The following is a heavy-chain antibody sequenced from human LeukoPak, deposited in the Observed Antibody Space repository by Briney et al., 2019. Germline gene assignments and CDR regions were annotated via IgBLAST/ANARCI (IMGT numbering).Heavy chain of an antibody. J-gene: IGHJ4*02. D-gene: IGHD6-19*01. V-gene: IGHV3-30*18. CDR3: AKEPGSGWYYFDY. CDR2: ISYDGSNK. CDR1: GFTFSSYG. Sequence: GGSLRLSCAASGFTFSSYGMHWVRRAPGKGLEWVAVISYDGSNKYYADSVKGRFTISRDNSKNTLYLQMNSLRAEDTAVYYCAKEPGSGWYYFDYWGQGTLVTVSS.